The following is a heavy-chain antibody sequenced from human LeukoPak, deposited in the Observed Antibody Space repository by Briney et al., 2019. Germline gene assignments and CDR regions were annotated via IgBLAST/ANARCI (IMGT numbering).Heavy chain of an antibody. Sequence: ASVKVSCKASGYTVTSYGISGVGQAAGQGVGAIGWISAYNCNTNSVQTLQARFTMTTDTSPSTPYIELRSLRSDDTAVYYCARECRGTLPFDYWGQGTLVTVSS. D-gene: IGHD1-1*01. CDR2: ISAYNCNT. V-gene: IGHV1-18*01. CDR3: ARECRGTLPFDY. CDR1: GYTVTSYG. J-gene: IGHJ4*02.